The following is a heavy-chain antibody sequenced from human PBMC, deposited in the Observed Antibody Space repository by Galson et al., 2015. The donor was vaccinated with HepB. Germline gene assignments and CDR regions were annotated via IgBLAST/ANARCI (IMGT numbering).Heavy chain of an antibody. J-gene: IGHJ3*01. Sequence: SLRLSCAASGFTFSYYAMHWVRQAPGKGLEWVAVISYDGYNKYYAESVKGRFTISRDNSKNTLYLQMDSLRVEDTAVYYCARAIGRDSIVVDGAFDVWGQGTMVTVSS. D-gene: IGHD6-19*01. CDR2: ISYDGYNK. V-gene: IGHV3-30-3*01. CDR1: GFTFSYYA. CDR3: ARAIGRDSIVVDGAFDV.